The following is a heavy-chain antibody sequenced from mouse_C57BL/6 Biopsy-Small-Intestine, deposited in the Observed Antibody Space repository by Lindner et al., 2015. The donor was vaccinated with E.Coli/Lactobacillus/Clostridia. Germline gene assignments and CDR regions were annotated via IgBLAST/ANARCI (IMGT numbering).Heavy chain of an antibody. CDR1: GYIFTEYT. V-gene: IGHV1-62-2*01. CDR2: FYPGSGSI. Sequence: VQLQESGAELVKPGASVKLSCKASGYIFTEYTIHWVKQRSGQGLEWIGWFYPGSGSIKYNEKFKDKATLTADKSSRTVYMELSRLTSEDSAVYFCARHEAPLITTSWFAYWGPGTLVTVSA. J-gene: IGHJ3*01. D-gene: IGHD1-1*01. CDR3: ARHEAPLITTSWFAY.